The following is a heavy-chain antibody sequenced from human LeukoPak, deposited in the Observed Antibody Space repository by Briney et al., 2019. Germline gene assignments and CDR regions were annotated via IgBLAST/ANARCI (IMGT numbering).Heavy chain of an antibody. Sequence: ASVKVSCKVSGYTLTELSMHWVRQAPGKGLEWMGRFDPEDGETVYAQKFQGRVTMTEDTSTNTAYMELSSLRSDDTAVYYCARDLDSSGYYRSDASDIWGQGTMVTVSS. CDR2: FDPEDGET. V-gene: IGHV1-24*01. CDR1: GYTLTELS. CDR3: ARDLDSSGYYRSDASDI. D-gene: IGHD3-22*01. J-gene: IGHJ3*02.